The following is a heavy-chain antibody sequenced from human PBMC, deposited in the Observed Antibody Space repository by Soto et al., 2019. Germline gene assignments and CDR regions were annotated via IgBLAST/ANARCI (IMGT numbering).Heavy chain of an antibody. V-gene: IGHV3-33*01. CDR1: GFTFSSYG. Sequence: GGSLRLSCAASGFTFSSYGMHWVRQAPGKGLEWVAVIWYDGSNKYYADSVKGRFTISRDNSKNTLYLQMNSLRAEDTAVYYCARVNYYDSSGYPHYYFDYWGQGTLVTVSS. J-gene: IGHJ4*02. D-gene: IGHD3-22*01. CDR2: IWYDGSNK. CDR3: ARVNYYDSSGYPHYYFDY.